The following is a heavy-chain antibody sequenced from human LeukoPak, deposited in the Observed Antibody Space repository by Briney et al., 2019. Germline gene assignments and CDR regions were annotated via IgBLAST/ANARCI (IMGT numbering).Heavy chain of an antibody. Sequence: GGSLRLSCAASGFTYSNYWMSWVRQAPGKGLEWVANINQDGNVKYYVDSVKGRFTISRDNAKNSLYLQMNSLRAEDTAVYYCARLDAAYCGGACFNYWYFDPWGRGTLVTVSS. D-gene: IGHD2-21*02. V-gene: IGHV3-7*05. CDR2: INQDGNVK. CDR1: GFTYSNYW. J-gene: IGHJ2*01. CDR3: ARLDAAYCGGACFNYWYFDP.